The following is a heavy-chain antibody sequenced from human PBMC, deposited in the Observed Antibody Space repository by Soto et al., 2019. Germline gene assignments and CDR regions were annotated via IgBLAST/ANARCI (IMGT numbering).Heavy chain of an antibody. Sequence: PGGSLRLSCAASGFTFSSYSMNWVRQAPGKGLEWVSSISSSSSYIYYAETVKGRFTISRDNAKNSLYLQMNSLRAEDTAVYYFARAYIYYYDSSGYEMVDAFDIWGQGTMVTVSS. J-gene: IGHJ3*02. V-gene: IGHV3-21*01. CDR1: GFTFSSYS. D-gene: IGHD3-22*01. CDR3: ARAYIYYYDSSGYEMVDAFDI. CDR2: ISSSSSYI.